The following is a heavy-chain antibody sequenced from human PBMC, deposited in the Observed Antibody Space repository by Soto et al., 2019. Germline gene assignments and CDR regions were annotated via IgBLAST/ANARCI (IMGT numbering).Heavy chain of an antibody. CDR1: GFTFDDYA. CDR2: ISCNSGSI. D-gene: IGHD5-18*01. V-gene: IGHV3-9*01. Sequence: EVQLVESGGGLVQPGRSLRLSCAASGFTFDDYAMHWVRQAPGKGLVWVSGISCNSGSIGYADSVKGRFTISRDNAKNSMYLQMNSLRAEDKALYYCAKEGQSGYSDGYPIDYWGQGTLVTVSS. J-gene: IGHJ4*02. CDR3: AKEGQSGYSDGYPIDY.